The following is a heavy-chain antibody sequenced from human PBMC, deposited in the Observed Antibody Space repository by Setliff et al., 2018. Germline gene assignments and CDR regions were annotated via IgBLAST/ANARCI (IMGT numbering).Heavy chain of an antibody. V-gene: IGHV1-46*01. D-gene: IGHD3-22*01. CDR2: INPSSGRT. J-gene: IGHJ3*02. CDR1: GYTFTSHY. Sequence: VASVKVSCKASGYTFTSHYMHWVRQAPGLGLEWMGTINPSSGRTSYAQKFQGRVTMTRDTSTSTVYMDMSSLGSEDTAVYYCARDVFPYHYEGAFDIWGQGTMVTVSS. CDR3: ARDVFPYHYEGAFDI.